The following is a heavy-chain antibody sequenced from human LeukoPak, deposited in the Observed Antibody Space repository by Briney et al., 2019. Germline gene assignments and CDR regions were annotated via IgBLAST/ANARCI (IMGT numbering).Heavy chain of an antibody. CDR3: ARLLAAPNYYYGMDV. Sequence: GGSLRLSCAASGFTFSSYSMNWVRQAPGKGLEWVSSISSSSSYIYYADSVKGRFTISRDNAKNSLYLQMNSLRAKDTAVYYCARLLAAPNYYYGMDVWGKGTTVTVSS. CDR1: GFTFSSYS. D-gene: IGHD2-15*01. CDR2: ISSSSSYI. J-gene: IGHJ6*04. V-gene: IGHV3-21*01.